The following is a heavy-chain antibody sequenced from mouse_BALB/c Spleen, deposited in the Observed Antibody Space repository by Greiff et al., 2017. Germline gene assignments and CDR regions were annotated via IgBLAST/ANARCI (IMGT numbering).Heavy chain of an antibody. CDR3: ARQGGGFDV. CDR2: ISSGGSYT. V-gene: IGHV5-9-3*01. CDR1: GFTFSSYA. Sequence: EVQLMESGGGLVKPGGSLKLSCAASGFTFSSYAMSWVRQTPEKRLEWVATISSGGSYTYYPDSVKGRFTISRDNAKNTLYLQMSSLRSEDTAMYYCARQGGGFDVWGAGTTVTVSS. J-gene: IGHJ1*01.